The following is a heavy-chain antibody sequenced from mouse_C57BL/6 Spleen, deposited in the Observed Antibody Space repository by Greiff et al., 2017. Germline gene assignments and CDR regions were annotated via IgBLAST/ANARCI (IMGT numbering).Heavy chain of an antibody. CDR1: GYAFTNYL. J-gene: IGHJ2*01. V-gene: IGHV1-54*01. CDR2: INPGSGGT. Sequence: VQLQQSGAELVRPGTSVKVSCKASGYAFTNYLIEWVKQRPGQGLEWIGVINPGSGGTDYNEEFKGKATLTADKSSSTAYMQLSSLTSEDSAGYLCARKGGNGFDYWGQGTTLTVSS. CDR3: ARKGGNGFDY.